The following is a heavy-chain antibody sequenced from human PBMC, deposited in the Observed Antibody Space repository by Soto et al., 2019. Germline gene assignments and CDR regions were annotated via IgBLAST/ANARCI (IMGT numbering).Heavy chain of an antibody. D-gene: IGHD3-9*01. CDR3: ARVPRYFDSAHNWFDP. J-gene: IGHJ5*02. CDR1: GGSFSGYY. CDR2: INHSGST. Sequence: PSETLSLTCAVYGGSFSGYYWSWIRQPPGKGLEWIGEINHSGSTNYNPSLKSRVTISVDTSKNQFSLKLSSVTAADTAVYYCARVPRYFDSAHNWFDPWGQGTLVTVSS. V-gene: IGHV4-34*01.